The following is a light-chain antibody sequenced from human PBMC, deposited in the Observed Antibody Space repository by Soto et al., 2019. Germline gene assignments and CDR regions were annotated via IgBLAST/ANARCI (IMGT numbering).Light chain of an antibody. CDR3: QQYGSSPWT. V-gene: IGKV3-20*01. CDR2: GAS. CDR1: QSVSSNY. Sequence: EIVLTQSPGTLSLSPGERATLSCRASQSVSSNYLAWYQQKPGQAPRLLIYGASGRATGIPDRFSGSGSGTDFTFSIFRLEPEDFAVYYCQQYGSSPWTFGQGTKVDIK. J-gene: IGKJ1*01.